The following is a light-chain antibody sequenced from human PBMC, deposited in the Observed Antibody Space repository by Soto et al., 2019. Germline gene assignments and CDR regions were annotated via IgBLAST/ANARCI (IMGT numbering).Light chain of an antibody. CDR3: LQDYGDSWT. V-gene: IGKV3-15*01. CDR2: GAS. J-gene: IGKJ1*01. CDR1: QTINNN. Sequence: VMTYAPATLSVSQWEIATLSCRASQTINNNVAWYQLKDGQVPRLVIYGASTRATDIPARFSGSGSGTEFTLTISSLQSEDFASYYCLQDYGDSWTFGQRTKV.